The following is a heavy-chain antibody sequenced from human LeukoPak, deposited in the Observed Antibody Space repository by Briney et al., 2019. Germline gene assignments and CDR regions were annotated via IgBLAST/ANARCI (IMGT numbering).Heavy chain of an antibody. D-gene: IGHD2-2*01. CDR3: ARANPLYCSSTTCLFDY. Sequence: ASVKVSCKAFGYTLTRFYIHWGGQAPGQGFEVMGWINPNSGDTNYAQKFQGRVTMTRDTSISTAHMELSRLRSDDTAVYYCARANPLYCSSTTCLFDYWGQGTLVTVSS. CDR1: GYTLTRFY. J-gene: IGHJ4*02. CDR2: INPNSGDT. V-gene: IGHV1-2*02.